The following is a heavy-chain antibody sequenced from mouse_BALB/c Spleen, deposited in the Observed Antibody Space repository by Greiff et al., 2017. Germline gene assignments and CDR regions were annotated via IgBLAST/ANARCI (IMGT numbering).Heavy chain of an antibody. CDR2: IDPYYGGT. V-gene: IGHV1-39*01. CDR1: GYSFTGYN. Sequence: VQLKQSGPELVKPGASVKISCKASGYSFTGYNMNWVKQSNGKSLEWIGNIDPYYGGTSYNQKFKGKATLTVDKSSSTAYMQLKSLTSEDSAVYYCARLRLRQDYYAMDYWGQGTSVTVSS. CDR3: ARLRLRQDYYAMDY. D-gene: IGHD2-4*01. J-gene: IGHJ4*01.